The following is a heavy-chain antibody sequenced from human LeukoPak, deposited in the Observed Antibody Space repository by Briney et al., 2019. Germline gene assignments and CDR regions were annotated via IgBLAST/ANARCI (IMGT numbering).Heavy chain of an antibody. Sequence: SETLSLTCTVSGGSISSNFYYWGWIRQPPGKGLEWIGNIYYRGSTYYNPSHKSRVTISVDTSKNQFSLKLTSVTAADTAVYYCARFIHLGEYKHYFDYWGQGTLVTVSS. CDR3: ARFIHLGEYKHYFDY. V-gene: IGHV4-39*01. J-gene: IGHJ4*02. CDR1: GGSISSNFYY. CDR2: IYYRGST. D-gene: IGHD3-16*01.